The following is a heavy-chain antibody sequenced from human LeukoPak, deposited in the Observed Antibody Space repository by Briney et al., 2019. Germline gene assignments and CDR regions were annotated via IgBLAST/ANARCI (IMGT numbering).Heavy chain of an antibody. J-gene: IGHJ4*02. Sequence: AAGTVSCKGSGYNVTGQYLHRGRQAPGQGLGLMGWINPNSGVTNYAQKFQGRVTMTRDTSINTAYMELHSLTSDDTAMYYCAKDAYSGFSSSYNMDSWGQGTLVTVSS. CDR1: GYNVTGQY. D-gene: IGHD5-18*01. CDR3: AKDAYSGFSSSYNMDS. CDR2: INPNSGVT. V-gene: IGHV1-2*02.